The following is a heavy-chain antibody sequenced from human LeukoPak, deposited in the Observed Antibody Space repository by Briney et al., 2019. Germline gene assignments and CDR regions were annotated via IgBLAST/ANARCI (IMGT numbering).Heavy chain of an antibody. J-gene: IGHJ5*02. D-gene: IGHD6-25*01. CDR3: ARDNGGVDI. V-gene: IGHV3-74*01. CDR1: GFAFSSYW. CDR2: INNDGSTT. Sequence: GGSLRLSCAASGFAFSSYWMHWVRHAPGKGLAWVSHINNDGSTTSFADSVKGRFTISRDNARNTLYLQMSSLTAEDTAIYYCARDNGGVDIWGQGTLVTVSS.